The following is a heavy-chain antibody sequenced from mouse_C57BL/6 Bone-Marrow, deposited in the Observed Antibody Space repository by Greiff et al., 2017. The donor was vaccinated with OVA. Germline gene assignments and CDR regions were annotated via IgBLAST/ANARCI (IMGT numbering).Heavy chain of an antibody. D-gene: IGHD2-3*01. J-gene: IGHJ2*01. CDR1: GYTFTSYG. CDR3: ARCGWLLPRVFDY. Sequence: QVQLQQPGAELARPGASVKLSCKASGYTFTSYGISWVKQRTGLGLEWIGEIYPRSGNTYYHEKFKGKAKLTADKSSSTAYMELRSLASEYSAVYFCARCGWLLPRVFDYWGQGTTLTVSS. CDR2: IYPRSGNT. V-gene: IGHV1-81*01.